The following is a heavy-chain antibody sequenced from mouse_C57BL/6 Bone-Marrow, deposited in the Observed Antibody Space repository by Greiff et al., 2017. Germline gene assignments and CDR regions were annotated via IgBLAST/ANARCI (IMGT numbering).Heavy chain of an antibody. CDR3: ARRRYWYFDV. J-gene: IGHJ1*03. CDR2: IDPSDSYT. Sequence: QVQLQQPGAELVMPGASVKLSCKASGYTFTSYWMHWVKQRPGQGLEWIGEIDPSDSYTNYNQKFKGKSTLTVDKSSSTAYMQLSSLPSEDSAVYYCARRRYWYFDVWGTGTTVTVSS. CDR1: GYTFTSYW. V-gene: IGHV1-69*01.